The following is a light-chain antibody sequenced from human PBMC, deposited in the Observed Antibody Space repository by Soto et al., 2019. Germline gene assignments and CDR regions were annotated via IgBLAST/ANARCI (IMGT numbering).Light chain of an antibody. J-gene: IGKJ1*01. CDR3: QHYNNWPWT. CDR1: QSVSNN. Sequence: EIVLTQSPGTLSLSPGERATLSCSASQSVSNNYLAWYQQKPGQAPRRLIYGASTRATGVPARFSGSGSGTEFTLTISSLQSEDIAVYSCQHYNNWPWTFGQGTKVDIK. V-gene: IGKV3-15*01. CDR2: GAS.